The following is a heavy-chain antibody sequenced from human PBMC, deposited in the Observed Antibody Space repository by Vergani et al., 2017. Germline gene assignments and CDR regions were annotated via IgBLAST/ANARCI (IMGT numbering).Heavy chain of an antibody. J-gene: IGHJ4*02. CDR2: ISGNSGYI. D-gene: IGHD2-15*01. CDR3: ARDLAYCHEGSCAL. CDR1: GFSFSLYA. Sequence: EVQLEESGGGLAKPGGSLRLSCAASGFSFSLYAMNWVRQAPGKGLEWVSSISGNSGYIFYADSVKGRFIVSRDNSNDALYLQMNSLRTDDTAVYYCARDLAYCHEGSCALWGQGSVVTVSS. V-gene: IGHV3-21*01.